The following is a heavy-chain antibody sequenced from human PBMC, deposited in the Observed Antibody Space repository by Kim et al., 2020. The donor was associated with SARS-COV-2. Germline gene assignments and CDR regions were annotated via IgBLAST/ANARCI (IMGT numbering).Heavy chain of an antibody. Sequence: PSLKSRVTISVDTSKNQFSLKLSSVTAADTAVYYCASYLYSGGGYNWFDPWGQGTLVTVSS. J-gene: IGHJ5*02. D-gene: IGHD6-19*01. CDR3: ASYLYSGGGYNWFDP. V-gene: IGHV4-30-2*05.